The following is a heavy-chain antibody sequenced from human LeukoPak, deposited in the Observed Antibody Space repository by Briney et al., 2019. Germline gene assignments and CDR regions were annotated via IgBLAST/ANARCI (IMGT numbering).Heavy chain of an antibody. J-gene: IGHJ4*02. CDR3: TTVIVVVPAATAAYDGY. CDR1: GFTFSNAW. Sequence: GGSLRLSCAASGFTFSNAWMNWVRQAPGKGLEWVGRIKSKTDGGTTDYAAPVKGRFTISRDDSENTLYLQMNGLKTEDTAVYYCTTVIVVVPAATAAYDGYWGQGTLVTVSS. V-gene: IGHV3-15*07. CDR2: IKSKTDGGTT. D-gene: IGHD2-2*01.